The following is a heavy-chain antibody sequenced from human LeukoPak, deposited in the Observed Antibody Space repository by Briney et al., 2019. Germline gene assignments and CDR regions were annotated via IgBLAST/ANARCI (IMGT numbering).Heavy chain of an antibody. V-gene: IGHV3-9*01. Sequence: GGSLRLSCAASGFTFDDYAMHWVRQAPGKGLEWVSGISWNSGSIGYADSVKGRFTISRDNAKNSLYLQMNSLRAEDTALYYCARGSYGDYGDYWGQGTLVTVSS. CDR3: ARGSYGDYGDY. CDR2: ISWNSGSI. D-gene: IGHD4-17*01. CDR1: GFTFDDYA. J-gene: IGHJ4*02.